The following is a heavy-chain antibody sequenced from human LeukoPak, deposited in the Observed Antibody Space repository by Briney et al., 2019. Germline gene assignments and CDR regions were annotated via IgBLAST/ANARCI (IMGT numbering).Heavy chain of an antibody. CDR1: GFTFSSYG. V-gene: IGHV3-30*03. CDR2: ISYDGSNK. D-gene: IGHD5-12*01. J-gene: IGHJ3*02. Sequence: GGSLRLSCAASGFTFSSYGMHWVRQAPGKGLEWVAVISYDGSNKYYADSVKGRFTISRDNSKNTLYLQMNSLRAEDTAVYWATILSSTFDIWGQGTMVTVSS. CDR3: TILSSTFDI.